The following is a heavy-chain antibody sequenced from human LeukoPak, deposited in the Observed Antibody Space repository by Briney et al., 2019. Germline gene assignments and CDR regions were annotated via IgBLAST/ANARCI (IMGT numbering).Heavy chain of an antibody. CDR2: ISYDGSNK. V-gene: IGHV3-30-3*01. CDR1: GFTFSSYA. J-gene: IGHJ4*02. CDR3: ARGGSDSSGYYLEN. D-gene: IGHD3-22*01. Sequence: GGSLRLSCAASGFTFSSYAMHWVRQAPGKGLEWVAVISYDGSNKYYADSVKGRFTISRDNSKNTLYLQMNSLRAEDTAVYYCARGGSDSSGYYLENRGQGTLVTVSS.